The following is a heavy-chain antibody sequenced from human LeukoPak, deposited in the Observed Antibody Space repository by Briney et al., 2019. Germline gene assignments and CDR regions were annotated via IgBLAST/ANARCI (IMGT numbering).Heavy chain of an antibody. D-gene: IGHD6-6*01. CDR2: ISYDGSNK. CDR3: AKEGSIQSGLDY. J-gene: IGHJ4*02. CDR1: GFTFSTYA. V-gene: IGHV3-30-3*01. Sequence: PGRSLRLSCAASGFTFSTYAMHWVRQAPGKGLEWVALISYDGSNKYYADSVKGRFTISRDNSKNTLYLQMNSLRAEDTAVYYCAKEGSIQSGLDYWGQGTLVTVSS.